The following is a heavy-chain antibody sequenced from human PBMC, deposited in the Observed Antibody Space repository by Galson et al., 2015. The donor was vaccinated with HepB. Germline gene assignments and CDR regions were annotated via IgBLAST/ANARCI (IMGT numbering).Heavy chain of an antibody. J-gene: IGHJ6*02. D-gene: IGHD2-15*01. V-gene: IGHV3-30*18. Sequence: SLRLSCAASGFTFSSYGMHWVRQAPGKGLEWVVVTSYDGSNKYYADSVKGRFTISRGNSKNTLYLQMNSLRAEDTAVYYCAKDAVWHCSGGRCHYGMDVWGQGTTGTVSS. CDR3: AKDAVWHCSGGRCHYGMDV. CDR2: TSYDGSNK. CDR1: GFTFSSYG.